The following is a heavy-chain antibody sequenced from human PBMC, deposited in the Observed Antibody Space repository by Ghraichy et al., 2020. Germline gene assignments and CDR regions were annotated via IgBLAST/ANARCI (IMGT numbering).Heavy chain of an antibody. CDR1: GGSFSAYQ. CDR2: VNHRGSA. Sequence: SETLSLTCAVSGGSFSAYQWSWIRQAPGKGLQWRGEVNHRGSANYNPSFGSRVAISVDTSKRQFSLRLSSVTAADTAVYYCARRRYYYDSSSYLYWGQGTLVTVSS. J-gene: IGHJ4*02. CDR3: ARRRYYYDSSSYLY. V-gene: IGHV4-34*01. D-gene: IGHD3-22*01.